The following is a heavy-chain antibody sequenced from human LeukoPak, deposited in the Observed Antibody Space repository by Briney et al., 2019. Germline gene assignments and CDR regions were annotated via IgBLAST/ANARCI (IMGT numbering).Heavy chain of an antibody. CDR2: ISSSGSAI. D-gene: IGHD2-15*01. CDR3: ARAAVVAASPIYYYYYGMDV. J-gene: IGHJ6*02. Sequence: GGSLRLSCAASGFTFSDYYMSWIRQAPGKGLEWVSYISSSGSAIYYADSVKGRFTISRDNAKNSLYLQMNSLRAEDTAVYYCARAAVVAASPIYYYYYGMDVWGQGTTVTVSS. CDR1: GFTFSDYY. V-gene: IGHV3-11*01.